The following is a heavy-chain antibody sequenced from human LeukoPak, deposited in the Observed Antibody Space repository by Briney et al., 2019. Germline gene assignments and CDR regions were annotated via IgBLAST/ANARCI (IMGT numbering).Heavy chain of an antibody. V-gene: IGHV4-38-2*02. Sequence: SETLSLTCTVSGYSISSGYYWGWIRQPPGKGLEWIGSMYHTGSTYYNPSLKSRVTKSVDTSKNQISLKLSSVTAADTAVYYCARAIIPHDAFDIWGQGTMVTISS. CDR1: GYSISSGYY. CDR3: ARAIIPHDAFDI. CDR2: MYHTGST. J-gene: IGHJ3*02. D-gene: IGHD2-2*02.